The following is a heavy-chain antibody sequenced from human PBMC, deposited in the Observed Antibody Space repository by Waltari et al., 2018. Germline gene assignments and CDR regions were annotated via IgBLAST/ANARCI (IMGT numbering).Heavy chain of an antibody. J-gene: IGHJ4*02. CDR1: GFSFSTYW. CDR3: ANSPVESGATGSVKPWGFDY. Sequence: EVQLVESGGGLVQPGGSLRLSCKASGFSFSTYWMSWVRQAPGKGQEWVSRIREDGSDKYDVDSVKGRFTISRDNAKTSLYLQMNSLRAEDTAVYFCANSPVESGATGSVKPWGFDYWGQGNLVTVSS. V-gene: IGHV3-7*01. CDR2: IREDGSDK. D-gene: IGHD2-2*01.